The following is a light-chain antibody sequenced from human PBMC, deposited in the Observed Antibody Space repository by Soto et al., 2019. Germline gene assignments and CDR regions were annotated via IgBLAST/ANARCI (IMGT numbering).Light chain of an antibody. J-gene: IGKJ1*01. CDR3: QQYGSSPLT. CDR1: QSVSSSY. V-gene: IGKV3-20*01. CDR2: GAS. Sequence: EIGLTQSPGTLSLSPVERATLSCRASQSVSSSYLAWYQQKPGQAPRLLIYGASSRATGIPDRFSGSGSGTDFTLTISRLEPEDFAVYYCQQYGSSPLTFDQGTKVEIK.